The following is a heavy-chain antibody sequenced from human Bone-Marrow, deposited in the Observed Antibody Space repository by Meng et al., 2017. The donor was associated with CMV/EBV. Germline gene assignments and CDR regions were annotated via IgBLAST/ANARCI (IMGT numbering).Heavy chain of an antibody. CDR2: MNPNSGNT. CDR3: ARAPSGWGAGFDY. Sequence: ASVKVSCKTSGYTFTSYDINWLRQATGQGIEWMGWMNPNSGNTGDAQKFQGRITMTRDTSTSTAYMELSSLRSEDTAVYYCARAPSGWGAGFDYWGQGTLVTVSS. V-gene: IGHV1-8*01. J-gene: IGHJ4*02. D-gene: IGHD1-26*01. CDR1: GYTFTSYD.